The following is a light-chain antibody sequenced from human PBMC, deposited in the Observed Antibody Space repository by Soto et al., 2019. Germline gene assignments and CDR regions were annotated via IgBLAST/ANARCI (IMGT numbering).Light chain of an antibody. CDR2: DVN. CDR1: SSDVGDYDY. J-gene: IGLJ2*01. Sequence: QSVLTQPRSVSGSPGQSVSISCTGTSSDVGDYDYVSWYQQHPGKAPKLMIFDVNKRPSGVPDRFSGSKSGNTAFLTISGLQAEDEADYSCFSYAGSRVFGGGTQLT. CDR3: FSYAGSRV. V-gene: IGLV2-11*01.